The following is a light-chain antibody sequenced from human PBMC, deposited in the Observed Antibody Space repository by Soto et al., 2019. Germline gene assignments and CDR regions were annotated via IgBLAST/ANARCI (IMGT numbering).Light chain of an antibody. CDR1: QSLVHSDGIAY. CDR2: KVS. J-gene: IGKJ5*01. V-gene: IGKV2-30*02. Sequence: DVVVTHAPLSLRLTRGQPSSISCRSNQSLVHSDGIAYFSWFQQRPGRSPRRLIYKVSNRDSGVPARFSGSGSGTDFALKISRVEAEDVGVYYCMQGTHWPITFGQGTRLEI. CDR3: MQGTHWPIT.